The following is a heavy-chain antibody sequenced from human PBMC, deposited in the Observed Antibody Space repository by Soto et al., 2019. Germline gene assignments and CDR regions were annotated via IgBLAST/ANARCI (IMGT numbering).Heavy chain of an antibody. CDR2: ISGSGGST. J-gene: IGHJ3*02. V-gene: IGHV3-23*01. D-gene: IGHD3-22*01. CDR3: AKLKLRYDSSGYPFDAFDS. CDR1: GFTFSSYA. Sequence: PGGSLRLSCAASGFTFSSYAMSWVRQAPGKGLEWVSAISGSGGSTYYADSVKGRFTISRDNSKNTLYLQMNSLRAEDTAVYYCAKLKLRYDSSGYPFDAFDSWGQGTMVTVSS.